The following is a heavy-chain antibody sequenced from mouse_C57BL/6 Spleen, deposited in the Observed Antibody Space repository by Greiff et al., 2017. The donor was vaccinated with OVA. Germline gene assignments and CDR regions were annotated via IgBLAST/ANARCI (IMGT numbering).Heavy chain of an antibody. CDR3: AREEGSYWYFDV. CDR1: GYTFTDYY. D-gene: IGHD3-3*01. J-gene: IGHJ1*03. Sequence: VQLQQSGPELVKPGASVKISCKASGYTFTDYYMNWVKQSHGKSLEWIGDINPNNGGTSYNQKFKGKATLTVDKSSSTAYMELRSLTSEDSAVYYCAREEGSYWYFDVWGTGTTVTVSS. CDR2: INPNNGGT. V-gene: IGHV1-26*01.